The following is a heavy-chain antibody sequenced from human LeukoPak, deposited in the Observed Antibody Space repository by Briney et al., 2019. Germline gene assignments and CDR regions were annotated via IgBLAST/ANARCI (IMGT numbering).Heavy chain of an antibody. V-gene: IGHV4-39*07. Sequence: SETLSLTCTVSGGSISSSSYYWGWIRQPPGKGLEWIGSIYYSGSTYYNPSLKSRVTISVDTSKNQFSLKLSSVTAADTAVYYCARKVRKQLVYWGQGTLVTVSS. J-gene: IGHJ4*02. CDR3: ARKVRKQLVY. CDR1: GGSISSSSYY. D-gene: IGHD6-6*01. CDR2: IYYSGST.